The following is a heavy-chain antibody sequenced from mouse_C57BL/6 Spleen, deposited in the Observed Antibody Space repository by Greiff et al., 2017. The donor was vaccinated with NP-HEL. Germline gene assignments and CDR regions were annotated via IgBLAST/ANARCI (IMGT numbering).Heavy chain of an antibody. CDR3: ARGGGYYAMDY. V-gene: IGHV1-4*01. Sequence: QVQLKESGAELARPGASVKMSCKASGYTFTSYTMHWVKQRPGQGLEWIGYINPSSGYTKYNQKFKDKATLTADKSSSTAYMQLSSLTSEDSAVYYCARGGGYYAMDYWGQGTSVTVSS. CDR1: GYTFTSYT. CDR2: INPSSGYT. J-gene: IGHJ4*01.